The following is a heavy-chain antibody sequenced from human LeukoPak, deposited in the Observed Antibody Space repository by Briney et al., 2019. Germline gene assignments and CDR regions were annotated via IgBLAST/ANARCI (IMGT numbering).Heavy chain of an antibody. V-gene: IGHV4-38-2*02. D-gene: IGHD3-16*01. CDR2: IYHSGST. Sequence: SETLSLTCTVSGGSISSYYWSWIRQPPGKGLEWIGSIYHSGSTYYNPSLKSRVTISVDTSKNQFSLKLSSVTAADTAVYYCARAARYVWGGYYFDYWGQGTLVTVSS. CDR1: GGSISSYY. J-gene: IGHJ4*02. CDR3: ARAARYVWGGYYFDY.